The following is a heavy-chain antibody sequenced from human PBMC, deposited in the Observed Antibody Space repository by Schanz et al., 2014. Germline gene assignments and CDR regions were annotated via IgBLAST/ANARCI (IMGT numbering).Heavy chain of an antibody. Sequence: DVQLLESGGGLVQPGGSLRLSCAASGFTFNSYAMTWVRQAPGKGLEWVSAIGTAGDTYYPDSVKGRFTVSRDSGQNSLYLQMNSLRAGDTAVYYCARGTDWNLHYWGQGALVTVSS. CDR3: ARGTDWNLHY. D-gene: IGHD1-1*01. J-gene: IGHJ4*02. CDR1: GFTFNSYA. V-gene: IGHV3-13*04. CDR2: IGTAGDT.